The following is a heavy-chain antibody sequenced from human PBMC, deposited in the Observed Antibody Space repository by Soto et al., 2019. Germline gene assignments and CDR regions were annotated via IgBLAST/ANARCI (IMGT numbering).Heavy chain of an antibody. CDR2: ISPYNGDT. J-gene: IGHJ4*02. V-gene: IGHV1-18*04. CDR1: GYTFTTYG. D-gene: IGHD2-15*01. Sequence: QVQLVQSGAEVKRPGASVKVSCKASGYTFTTYGFNWVRQAPGQGLEWMGWISPYNGDTNYAQSFQGRVTLTTDTSTSTAYMELRSLTSDDTAIYYCARTPRAQMIVLEAATRFDYWGQGTLVTVSS. CDR3: ARTPRAQMIVLEAATRFDY.